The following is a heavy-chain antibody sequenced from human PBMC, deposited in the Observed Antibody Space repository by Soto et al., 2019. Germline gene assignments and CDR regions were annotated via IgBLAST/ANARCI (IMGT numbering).Heavy chain of an antibody. V-gene: IGHV3-23*02. J-gene: IGHJ4*02. CDR1: GFTFKNYA. CDR3: TTDSTQTFCDGGPCYSVLTKIHDS. CDR2: IHGSGGGT. D-gene: IGHD2-15*01. Sequence: GGSLRLSCAASGFTFKNYAMTWVRQAPGKGLEWVSSIHGSGGGTYYSAPVQGRFTISGDDSKNTVHLQMNSLKTEDTAVYYCTTDSTQTFCDGGPCYSVLTKIHDSWGQGTLVTVSS.